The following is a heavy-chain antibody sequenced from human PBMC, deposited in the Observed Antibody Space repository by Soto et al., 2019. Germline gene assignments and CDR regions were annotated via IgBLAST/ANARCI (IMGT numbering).Heavy chain of an antibody. CDR1: GFTFSTFA. Sequence: PGGSLRLSCAASGFTFSTFAMNWVRQAPGKGLEWVSGITGGSGFTFYADSVKGRFTISRDDSENTLFLQMSSLRAEDTAKYYCAKSGPTNYFDFWGQGTLVT. D-gene: IGHD1-26*01. V-gene: IGHV3-23*01. CDR3: AKSGPTNYFDF. CDR2: ITGGSGFT. J-gene: IGHJ4*02.